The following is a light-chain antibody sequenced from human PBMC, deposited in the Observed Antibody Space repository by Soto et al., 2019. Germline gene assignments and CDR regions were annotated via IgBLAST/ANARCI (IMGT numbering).Light chain of an antibody. CDR1: QSISSW. Sequence: DIQKTQSPSSLSASVGDRVTITCRASQSISSWLAWYQQKPGKAPKLLIYKASSLESGVPSKFSGSGSGTEFTLTISSLQPDDFATYYCQHYNSYPFTFGPGTKVDIK. CDR2: KAS. V-gene: IGKV1-5*03. J-gene: IGKJ3*01. CDR3: QHYNSYPFT.